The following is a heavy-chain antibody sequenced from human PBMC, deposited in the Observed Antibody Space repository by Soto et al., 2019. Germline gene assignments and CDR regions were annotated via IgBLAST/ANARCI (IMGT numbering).Heavy chain of an antibody. CDR1: GFTFSGSA. CDR2: IRSKANSYAT. V-gene: IGHV3-73*01. CDR3: TRQVQLERRRPLYNWFDP. Sequence: GGSLRLSCAASGFTFSGSAMHWVRQASGKGLEWVGRIRSKANSYATAYAASVKGRFTISRDDSKNTAYLQMNSLKTEDTAVYYCTRQVQLERRRPLYNWFDPWGQGTLVTVSS. J-gene: IGHJ5*02. D-gene: IGHD1-1*01.